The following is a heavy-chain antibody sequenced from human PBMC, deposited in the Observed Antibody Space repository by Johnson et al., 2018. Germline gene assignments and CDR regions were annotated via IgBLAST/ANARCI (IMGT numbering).Heavy chain of an antibody. Sequence: VQLVESGGGLVKPGGSLRLSCAASGFTFSNAWMSWVRQAPGTGLEWVGRIKSKTDGGTTDYAAPVKGRFTISRDDSKTTLYLQMNSLKTEDTAVYYCTTDLGSPGMDVWGQGTTVTVSS. CDR1: GFTFSNAW. J-gene: IGHJ6*02. CDR2: IKSKTDGGTT. V-gene: IGHV3-15*01. CDR3: TTDLGSPGMDV.